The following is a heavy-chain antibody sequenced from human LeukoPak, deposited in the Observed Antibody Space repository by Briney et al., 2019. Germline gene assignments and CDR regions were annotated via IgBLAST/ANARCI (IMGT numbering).Heavy chain of an antibody. Sequence: TGGSLRLSCAASGFTFSSYEMNWVRQAPGKGLEWVSGISGSGGSTYYADSVKGRFTISRDNSKNTLYLQMNSLRAEDTAVYYCARLIVTYYYDSSGPRLDYWGQGTLVTVSS. D-gene: IGHD3-22*01. CDR1: GFTFSSYE. V-gene: IGHV3-23*01. CDR3: ARLIVTYYYDSSGPRLDY. J-gene: IGHJ4*02. CDR2: ISGSGGST.